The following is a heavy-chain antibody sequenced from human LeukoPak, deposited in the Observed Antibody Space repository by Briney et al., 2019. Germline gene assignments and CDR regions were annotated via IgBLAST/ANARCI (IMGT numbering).Heavy chain of an antibody. CDR1: GGSFSGYY. V-gene: IGHV4-34*01. CDR3: ARGLPYSRAGDAAACDY. Sequence: KPSETLSLTCAVYGGSFSGYYWSWIRQPPGKGLEWVGEINHSGSTNYNPSLKSRVTISVDTSKNQFSLKLSSVTAADTAVYYCARGLPYSRAGDAAACDYWGQGTLVTVSS. J-gene: IGHJ4*02. D-gene: IGHD6-13*01. CDR2: INHSGST.